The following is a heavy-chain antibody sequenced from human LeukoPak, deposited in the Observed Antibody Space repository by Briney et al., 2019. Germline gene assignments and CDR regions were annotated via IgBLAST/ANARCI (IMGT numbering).Heavy chain of an antibody. CDR3: AKEYTGTFSPFPSYFDN. J-gene: IGHJ4*02. Sequence: GGSLRLSCAASGFTFSSYAMNWGRQAPGKGLEWVSAITGSGGRTYYADSVKGRFTISRDNSKNTLYLQMNSQRAEDTAIYYCAKEYTGTFSPFPSYFDNWGQGTLVTVSS. CDR1: GFTFSSYA. V-gene: IGHV3-23*01. CDR2: ITGSGGRT. D-gene: IGHD1-26*01.